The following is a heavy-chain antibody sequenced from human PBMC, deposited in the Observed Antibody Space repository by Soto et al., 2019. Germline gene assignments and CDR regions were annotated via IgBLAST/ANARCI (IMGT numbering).Heavy chain of an antibody. CDR1: GFTFSSYA. CDR3: ARDDYDILTGSPTPPRFDP. Sequence: GGSLRLSCAASGFTFSSYAMHWVRQAPGKGLEWVAVISYDGSNKYYADYVKGRFTISRDNSKNTLYLQMNSLRAEDTAVYYCARDDYDILTGSPTPPRFDPWGQGTLVTVSS. V-gene: IGHV3-30-3*01. J-gene: IGHJ5*02. CDR2: ISYDGSNK. D-gene: IGHD3-9*01.